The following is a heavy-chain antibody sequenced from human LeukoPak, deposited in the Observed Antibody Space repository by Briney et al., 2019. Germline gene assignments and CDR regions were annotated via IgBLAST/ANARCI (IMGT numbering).Heavy chain of an antibody. D-gene: IGHD5-12*01. CDR1: GFTFTTYA. V-gene: IGHV3-23*01. Sequence: GGSLRLSCAASGFTFTTYAMSWVRQAPGKGLEWVSAISNTGDSTYHADSVKGRFTISRDNSKNTLFLQMNSLRAEDTAAYYCAKDNDPRAYSAYDSYDYWGQGTLVTVSS. CDR2: ISNTGDST. J-gene: IGHJ4*02. CDR3: AKDNDPRAYSAYDSYDY.